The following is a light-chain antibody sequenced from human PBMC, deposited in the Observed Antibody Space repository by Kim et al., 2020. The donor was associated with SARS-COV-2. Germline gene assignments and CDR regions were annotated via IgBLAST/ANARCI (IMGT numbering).Light chain of an antibody. CDR3: QQYDALPWT. Sequence: IGNSLAWFQQKFGRAPSLLIHKASSLESGVPSRFTGAGSGTEFTLTIDSLQPDDFANYYCQQYDALPWTFGPGTKVEI. J-gene: IGKJ1*01. V-gene: IGKV1-5*03. CDR1: IGNS. CDR2: KAS.